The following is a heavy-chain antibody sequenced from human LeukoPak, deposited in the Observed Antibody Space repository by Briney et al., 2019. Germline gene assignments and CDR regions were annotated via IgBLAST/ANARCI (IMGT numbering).Heavy chain of an antibody. J-gene: IGHJ6*02. CDR2: IYYSGST. CDR3: ARLVVVPAAHRYYYYGMDV. CDR1: GGSISSYY. V-gene: IGHV4-59*08. D-gene: IGHD2-2*01. Sequence: SETLSLTCTVSGGSISSYYWSLIRQPPGKGLEWIGYIYYSGSTNYNPSLKSRVTISVDTSKNQFSLKLSSVTAADTAVYYCARLVVVPAAHRYYYYGMDVWGQGTTVTVSS.